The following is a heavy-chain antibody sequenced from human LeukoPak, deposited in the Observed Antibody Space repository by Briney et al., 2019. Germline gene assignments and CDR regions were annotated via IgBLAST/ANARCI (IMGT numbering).Heavy chain of an antibody. V-gene: IGHV3-23*01. CDR1: GFTFSNYP. D-gene: IGHD3-16*01. CDR2: ISGNSATI. Sequence: GGSLRLSCTASGFTFSNYPINFVRQAPGKGLDWVSAISGNSATIYYADAVRGRFTISRDNSKNTAYLQMNSLRAEDTALYYCVTKLYVGHTHAFDTWGQGTMVTVSP. J-gene: IGHJ3*02. CDR3: VTKLYVGHTHAFDT.